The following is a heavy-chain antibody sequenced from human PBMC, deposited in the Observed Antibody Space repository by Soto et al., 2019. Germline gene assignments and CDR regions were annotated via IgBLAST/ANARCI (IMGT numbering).Heavy chain of an antibody. V-gene: IGHV3-15*01. CDR2: IKSKTDGGTT. CDR1: GFPFSNAW. D-gene: IGHD3-22*01. J-gene: IGHJ4*02. Sequence: GGSLRLSCSGSGFPFSNAWMSWVRQAPGKGLQWVGRIKSKTDGGTTDYTAPVKGRFTISRDDSKNTVYLQMNSLKTEDTAVYYCFTDVNYYDSSGYQYHDYWGQGTLVTVSS. CDR3: FTDVNYYDSSGYQYHDY.